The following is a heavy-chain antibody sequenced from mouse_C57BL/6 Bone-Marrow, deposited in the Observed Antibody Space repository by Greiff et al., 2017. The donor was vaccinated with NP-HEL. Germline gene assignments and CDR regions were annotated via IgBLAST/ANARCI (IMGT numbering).Heavy chain of an antibody. V-gene: IGHV1-64*01. CDR3: ATGNYAMDY. CDR1: GYTFTSYW. Sequence: QVQLKESGAELVKPGASVKLSCKASGYTFTSYWMHWVKQRPGQGLEWIGMIHPNSGSTNYNEKFKSKATLTVDKSSSTAYMQLSSLTSEDSAVYYCATGNYAMDYWGQGTSVTVSS. D-gene: IGHD4-1*01. CDR2: IHPNSGST. J-gene: IGHJ4*01.